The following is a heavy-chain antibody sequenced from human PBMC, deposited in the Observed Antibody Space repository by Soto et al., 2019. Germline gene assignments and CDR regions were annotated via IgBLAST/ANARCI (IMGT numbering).Heavy chain of an antibody. CDR3: ARGEPQPTGSHQVEPYYESIAL. J-gene: IGHJ6*02. CDR1: GFTFSSYS. CDR2: ISSSSSYI. Sequence: PGGSLRLSCAASGFTFSSYSMNWVRQAPGKGLEWVSSISSSSSYIYYADSVKGRFTISRDNAKNSLYLQMNSLRAEDTAVYYCARGEPQPTGSHQVEPYYESIALWGPGPTVTGS. V-gene: IGHV3-21*01. D-gene: IGHD1-26*01.